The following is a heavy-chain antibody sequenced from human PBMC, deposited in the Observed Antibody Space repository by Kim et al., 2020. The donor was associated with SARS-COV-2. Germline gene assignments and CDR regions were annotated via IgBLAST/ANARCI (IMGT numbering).Heavy chain of an antibody. CDR1: GYTFTSYG. J-gene: IGHJ4*02. D-gene: IGHD3-22*01. CDR2: ISAYNGNT. Sequence: ASVKVSCKASGYTFTSYGISWVRQAPGQGLEWMGWISAYNGNTNYAQKLQGRVTMTTDTSTSTAYMELRSLRSDDTAVYYCAREARRGYYDSSGYKAPFDYWGQGTLVTVSS. V-gene: IGHV1-18*04. CDR3: AREARRGYYDSSGYKAPFDY.